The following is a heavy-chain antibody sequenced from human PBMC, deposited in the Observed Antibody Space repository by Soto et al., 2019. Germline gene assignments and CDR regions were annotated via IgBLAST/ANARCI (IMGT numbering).Heavy chain of an antibody. CDR3: ARSYYYDSSGYYYGAFDI. J-gene: IGHJ3*02. CDR2: IYYSGST. V-gene: IGHV4-59*01. CDR1: GGSISSYY. D-gene: IGHD3-22*01. Sequence: QVQLQESGPGLVKPSETLSLTCTVSGGSISSYYWSWIRQPPGKGLEWLGYIYYSGSTNYNPSLKSGVTISVDTSKNPFSLKLSSVTAADTAVYYCARSYYYDSSGYYYGAFDIWGQGTMVTVSS.